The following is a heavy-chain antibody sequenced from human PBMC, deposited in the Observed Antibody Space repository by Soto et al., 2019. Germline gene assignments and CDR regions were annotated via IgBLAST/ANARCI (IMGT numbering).Heavy chain of an antibody. V-gene: IGHV4-31*03. CDR3: ARAPGGSSSFVDY. J-gene: IGHJ4*02. Sequence: SETLSLTCNVSGESISSGGYYWSWIRHHPGKGLEWIGYIYDSESAYYNPSLKSRVTISMDTSKNHFAMRLSSVTGADTAVYYCARAPGGSSSFVDYWGQGTLVTVSS. CDR2: IYDSESA. CDR1: GESISSGGYY. D-gene: IGHD6-6*01.